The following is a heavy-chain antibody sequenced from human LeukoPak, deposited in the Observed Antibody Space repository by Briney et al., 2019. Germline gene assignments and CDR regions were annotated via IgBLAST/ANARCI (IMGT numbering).Heavy chain of an antibody. CDR1: GGAISSDY. Sequence: PSETLSLTYTVSGGAISSDYWSWIRQPPGKGLEWIGYIYYSGSSNYNPSLKSRVTISVDTSKNQFSLKLTSVTAADTAVYYCARGAAPGTRWFDPWGQGTLVTVSS. V-gene: IGHV4-59*01. D-gene: IGHD6-13*01. J-gene: IGHJ5*02. CDR2: IYYSGSS. CDR3: ARGAAPGTRWFDP.